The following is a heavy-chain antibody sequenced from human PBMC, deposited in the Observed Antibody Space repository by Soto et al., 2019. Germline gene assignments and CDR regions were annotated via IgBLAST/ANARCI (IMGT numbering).Heavy chain of an antibody. Sequence: SGAEVKKPGSSVKVSCKASGGTFSSYAISWVRQAPGQGLEWMGGIIPIFGTANYAQKFQGRVTITADESTSTAYMELSSPRSEDTAVYYCARDRNWNGYDYWGQGTLVTVSS. D-gene: IGHD1-1*01. CDR1: GGTFSSYA. CDR3: ARDRNWNGYDY. CDR2: IIPIFGTA. J-gene: IGHJ4*02. V-gene: IGHV1-69*01.